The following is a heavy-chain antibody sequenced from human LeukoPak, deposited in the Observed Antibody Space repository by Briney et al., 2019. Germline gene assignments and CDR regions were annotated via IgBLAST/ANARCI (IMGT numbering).Heavy chain of an antibody. D-gene: IGHD6-19*01. CDR3: ASGGWYEGAFGYYFDY. J-gene: IGHJ4*02. V-gene: IGHV3-30*02. CDR2: IRFDGSIT. CDR1: GFTFSDYG. Sequence: GGSLRLSCAASGFTFSDYGMVWVRVRQAPGKGLEWMAFIRFDGSITYYADSVKGRFTISRDNSKNTLYLQMNSLRAEDTAVYYCASGGWYEGAFGYYFDYWGQGTLVTVSS.